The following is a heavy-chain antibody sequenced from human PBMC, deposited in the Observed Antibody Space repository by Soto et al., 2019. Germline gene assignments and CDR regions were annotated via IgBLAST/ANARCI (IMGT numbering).Heavy chain of an antibody. CDR1: GYSFNTYW. CDR3: ARPRGLNGVAATDY. D-gene: IGHD2-15*01. CDR2: IDPGTSYS. J-gene: IGHJ4*02. Sequence: GESLKISCQGSGYSFNTYWISWVRQVPGKGLEWMGRIDPGTSYSNYSPSFEGHVTISVDKSKSTAFLQWSSLKASDTAMYYCARPRGLNGVAATDYWGQGTLVTVYS. V-gene: IGHV5-10-1*01.